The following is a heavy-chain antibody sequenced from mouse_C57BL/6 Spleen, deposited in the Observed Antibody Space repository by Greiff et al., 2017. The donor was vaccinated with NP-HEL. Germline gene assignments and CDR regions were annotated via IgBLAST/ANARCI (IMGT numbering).Heavy chain of an antibody. Sequence: VQLQQSGAELVRPGSSVKLSCKASGYTFTSYWMHWVKQRPIQGLEWIGNIDPSDSETHYNQKFKDKATLTVDKSSSTAYMQLSSLTSEDSAVYYCARFRYGYDLDYWGQGTTLTVSS. D-gene: IGHD2-2*01. V-gene: IGHV1-52*01. CDR3: ARFRYGYDLDY. CDR1: GYTFTSYW. J-gene: IGHJ2*01. CDR2: IDPSDSET.